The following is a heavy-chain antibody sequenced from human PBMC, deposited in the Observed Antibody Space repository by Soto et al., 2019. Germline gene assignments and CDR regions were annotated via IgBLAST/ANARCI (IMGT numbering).Heavy chain of an antibody. D-gene: IGHD5-18*01. J-gene: IGHJ5*02. CDR3: ARSVRRDTAMVNWFDP. CDR2: IIPIFGTA. Sequence: QVQLVQSGAEVKKPGSSVKVSCKASGGTFSSYAISWVRQAPGQGLEWMGGIIPIFGTANYAQKFQGRVTITADESMSTAYMELSSLRSEDTAVYYCARSVRRDTAMVNWFDPWGQGTLVTVSS. CDR1: GGTFSSYA. V-gene: IGHV1-69*01.